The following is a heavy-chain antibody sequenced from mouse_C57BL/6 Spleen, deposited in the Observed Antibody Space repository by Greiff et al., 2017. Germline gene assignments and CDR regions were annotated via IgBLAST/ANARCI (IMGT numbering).Heavy chain of an antibody. D-gene: IGHD3-2*02. V-gene: IGHV1-39*01. CDR2: INPNSGTT. J-gene: IGHJ3*01. CDR1: GYSFTDYN. Sequence: EVKLQESGPELVKPGASVKISCKASGYSFTDYNMNWVKQSHGKSLEWIGVINPNSGTTSYNQKFKGKATLTVDQSSSTAYMQLNSLTSEDSAVDYCAREGLRLRGFADWGQGTMVTVAA. CDR3: AREGLRLRGFAD.